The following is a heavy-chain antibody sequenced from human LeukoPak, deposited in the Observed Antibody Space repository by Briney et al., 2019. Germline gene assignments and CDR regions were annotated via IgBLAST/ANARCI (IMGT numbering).Heavy chain of an antibody. V-gene: IGHV3-23*01. CDR3: AKDRGSDYDFWSGPFHFDY. J-gene: IGHJ4*02. CDR1: GFTFGSYA. D-gene: IGHD3-3*01. Sequence: GGSLRLSCAASGFTFGSYAMSWVRQAPGKGLEWVSAISGSGGSTYYADSVKGRFTISRDNSKNTLYLQMNSLRAEDTAVYYCAKDRGSDYDFWSGPFHFDYWGQGTLVTVSS. CDR2: ISGSGGST.